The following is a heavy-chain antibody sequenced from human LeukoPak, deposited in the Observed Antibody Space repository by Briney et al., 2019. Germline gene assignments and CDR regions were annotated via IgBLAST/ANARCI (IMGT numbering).Heavy chain of an antibody. CDR1: GFTFSSYA. J-gene: IGHJ4*02. CDR2: ISGSSSDT. D-gene: IGHD3-10*01. CDR3: AKDLGGEDGSGFPGY. Sequence: GGSLRLSCAASGFTFSSYAMSWVRQVPGKGLEWVSAISGSSSDTYYADSVKGRFTISRDNSKSTLYLQMNSLRAEDTAVYNCAKDLGGEDGSGFPGYWGQGTLVTVSS. V-gene: IGHV3-23*01.